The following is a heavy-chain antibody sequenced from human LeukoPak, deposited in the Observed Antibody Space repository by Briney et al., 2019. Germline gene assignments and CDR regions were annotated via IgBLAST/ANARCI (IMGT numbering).Heavy chain of an antibody. Sequence: GRSLRLSCTASGFNSGIYGMHWVRQPPGKGLEWVAVMWDDGTNEYYVESVKGRFTISRDNGKRTLYLQMNSLRAEDTAVYYCAKYYYDSSGYYQEYFQHWGQGTLVTVSS. V-gene: IGHV3-33*06. CDR3: AKYYYDSSGYYQEYFQH. J-gene: IGHJ1*01. CDR1: GFNSGIYG. CDR2: MWDDGTNE. D-gene: IGHD3-22*01.